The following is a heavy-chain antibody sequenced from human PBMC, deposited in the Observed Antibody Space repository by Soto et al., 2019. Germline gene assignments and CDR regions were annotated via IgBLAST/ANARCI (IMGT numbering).Heavy chain of an antibody. V-gene: IGHV3-13*01. Sequence: EVQLVESGGGLVQPGGSLRLSCAASGFTFSSYDMHWVRQATGKGLEWVSAIGTAGDTYYPGSVKGRFTISRENAKNSLYLQMNSLRAEYTAVYYCARAARPPSGSFLLQNYGMDVWGQGTTVTVSS. CDR1: GFTFSSYD. J-gene: IGHJ6*01. D-gene: IGHD3-10*01. CDR3: ARAARPPSGSFLLQNYGMDV. CDR2: IGTAGDT.